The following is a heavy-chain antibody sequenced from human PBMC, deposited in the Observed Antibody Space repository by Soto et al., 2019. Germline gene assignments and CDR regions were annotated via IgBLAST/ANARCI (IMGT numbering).Heavy chain of an antibody. CDR1: GFTFSSYA. CDR3: ARDSVSLRSFDY. J-gene: IGHJ4*02. V-gene: IGHV3-30-3*01. D-gene: IGHD3-16*01. Sequence: PGGSLRLSCAASGFTFSSYAMHWVRQAPGKGLEWVAVISYDGSNKYYADSVKGRFTISRDNSKNTLYLQMNSLRAEDTAVYYCARDSVSLRSFDYWGQGTLVTVSA. CDR2: ISYDGSNK.